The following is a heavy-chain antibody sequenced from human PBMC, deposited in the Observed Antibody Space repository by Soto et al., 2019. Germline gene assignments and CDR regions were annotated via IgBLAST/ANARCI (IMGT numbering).Heavy chain of an antibody. J-gene: IGHJ4*02. V-gene: IGHV3-48*03. CDR3: ARVMYATWSSFDY. CDR1: GFTFSSYE. Sequence: GGSLRLSCAASGFTFSSYEMTWVRQSPGRGLEWVSYITSGCTIYYADCVKGRFTISRENAKNSLFLQMNSLRAEDTAVYYCARVMYATWSSFDYWGQGTLVTVSS. CDR2: ITSGCTI. D-gene: IGHD2-8*01.